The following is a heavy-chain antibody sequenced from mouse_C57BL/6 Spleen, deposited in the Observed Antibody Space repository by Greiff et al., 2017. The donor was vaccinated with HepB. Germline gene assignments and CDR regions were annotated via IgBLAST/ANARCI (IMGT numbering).Heavy chain of an antibody. V-gene: IGHV1-64*01. J-gene: IGHJ1*03. CDR2: IHPNSGST. D-gene: IGHD2-3*01. CDR3: ARDGFWYLDV. CDR1: GYTFTSYW. Sequence: VQLKQPGAELVKPGASVKLSCKASGYTFTSYWMHWVKQRPGQGLEWIGMIHPNSGSTNYNEKFKSKATLTVDKSSSTAYMRLSSLTSEDSAVYNCARDGFWYLDVWGTGTTVTVSS.